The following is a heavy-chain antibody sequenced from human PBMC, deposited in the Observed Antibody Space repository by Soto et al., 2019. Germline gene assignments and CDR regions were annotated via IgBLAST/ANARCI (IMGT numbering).Heavy chain of an antibody. CDR3: ARVDAGIFDY. CDR1: GGSISSTGYY. D-gene: IGHD3-10*01. CDR2: IYYSGST. J-gene: IGHJ4*02. V-gene: IGHV4-39*01. Sequence: SETLSLTCTVSGGSISSTGYYWGWIRQPPGKGLEWIGSIYYSGSTSYNPSLQSRVTMSVDTSKNQLSLKVSSVTAADTAVYYCARVDAGIFDYWGQGTLVTVSS.